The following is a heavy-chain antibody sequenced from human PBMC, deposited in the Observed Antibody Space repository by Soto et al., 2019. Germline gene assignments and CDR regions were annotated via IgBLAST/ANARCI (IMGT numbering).Heavy chain of an antibody. Sequence: QLQLQESGPGLMKPSETLSLTCTVSGGSISSSTSYWGRIRPPPGKGREWLGSVNYSGTTYYRQSLKSRVTISADTAKNQFSRKLSYVTAADTAVYYCARPVNYYYYYMDVWGKGTMVTVSS. CDR3: ARPVNYYYYYMDV. CDR2: VNYSGTT. J-gene: IGHJ6*03. CDR1: GGSISSSTSY. V-gene: IGHV4-39*01.